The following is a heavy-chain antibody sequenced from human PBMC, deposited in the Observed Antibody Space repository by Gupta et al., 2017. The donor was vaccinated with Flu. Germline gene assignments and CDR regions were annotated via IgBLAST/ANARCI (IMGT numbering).Heavy chain of an antibody. J-gene: IGHJ4*02. Sequence: APGQGLEWMGGINPNTGDTNNAQNFQGRVAMTRDTSISTAYMELSSLRSDDTAVYYCARDKRGGSGWFVFDYWGQGTLVTVSS. CDR2: INPNTGDT. D-gene: IGHD6-19*01. CDR3: ARDKRGGSGWFVFDY. V-gene: IGHV1-2*02.